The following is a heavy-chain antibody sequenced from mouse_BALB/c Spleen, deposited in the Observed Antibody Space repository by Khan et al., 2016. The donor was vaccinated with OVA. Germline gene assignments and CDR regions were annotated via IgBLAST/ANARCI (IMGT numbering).Heavy chain of an antibody. CDR3: TRGGAAYYKNDESAMEY. D-gene: IGHD2-12*01. CDR1: GYTFTTAG. Sequence: QIQLVQSGPELKKPGETVRISCTASGYTFTTAGIQWVQQMPGKGLKWIGWIYTHSGVPKYAEDFKGRFAFTLDISVNTAYLQITNLTNEDTTTYFSTRGGAAYYKNDESAMEYWGQGTSVTVSS. V-gene: IGHV9-4*02. CDR2: IYTHSGVP. J-gene: IGHJ4*01.